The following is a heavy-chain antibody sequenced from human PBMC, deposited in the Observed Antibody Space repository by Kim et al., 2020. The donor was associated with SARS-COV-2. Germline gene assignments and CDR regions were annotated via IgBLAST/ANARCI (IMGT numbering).Heavy chain of an antibody. J-gene: IGHJ1*01. V-gene: IGHV3-NL1*01. Sequence: GGSLRLSCAASGFTFSSYGMHWVRQAPGKGLEWVSAITCDGSNTYYADSVKGRFTISRDNAKNTLYLQMNSLRAEDTAVYYCAKGVDNGVDVEQWGQGTLVTVSS. CDR1: GFTFSSYG. D-gene: IGHD2-8*01. CDR2: ITCDGSNT. CDR3: AKGVDNGVDVEQ.